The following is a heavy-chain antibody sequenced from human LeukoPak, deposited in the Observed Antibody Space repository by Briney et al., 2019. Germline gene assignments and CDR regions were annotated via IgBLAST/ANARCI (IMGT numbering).Heavy chain of an antibody. D-gene: IGHD3-10*01. CDR1: GFTFSSYW. Sequence: PGGSLRLSCAASGFTFSSYWMHWVRQVPGKGLVWVSRIDSDGTTTRYADSVKGRFTISRDNAKNTVYLQMNSLTAEDTAVYYCARHIYGAGSPTGGAFDVWGQGTMVTVSS. CDR3: ARHIYGAGSPTGGAFDV. J-gene: IGHJ3*01. V-gene: IGHV3-74*01. CDR2: IDSDGTTT.